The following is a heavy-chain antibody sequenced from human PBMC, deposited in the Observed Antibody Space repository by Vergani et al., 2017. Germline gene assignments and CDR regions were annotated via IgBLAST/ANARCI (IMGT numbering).Heavy chain of an antibody. Sequence: QVQLVESGGGVVQRGGSLRLSCATSGFTLSNYDMQWIRQSPGKGLELVSFIQFDGSNKYYSDSVKGRFTLDRDYSKNTLYLQRNSLRTDDTATCYKARHFRVWGIDYWGQGTQVIVSS. CDR1: GFTLSNYD. CDR3: ARHFRVWGIDY. D-gene: IGHD3-16*01. V-gene: IGHV3-30*02. J-gene: IGHJ4*02. CDR2: IQFDGSNK.